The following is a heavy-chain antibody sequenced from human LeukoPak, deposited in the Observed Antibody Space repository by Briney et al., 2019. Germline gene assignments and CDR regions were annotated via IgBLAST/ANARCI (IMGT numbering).Heavy chain of an antibody. CDR2: VNRDGSST. CDR3: RRSMKSGRYPDH. J-gene: IGHJ4*02. Sequence: GGSLRLSCASSGFTFLSYWMHWVRQAPGKGLVRVSRVNRDGSSTSFADYVKGRFTISRKNAKNTVYLKTTSLSAEDTAGYYCRRSMKSGRYPDHWGQGTLVTVSS. CDR1: GFTFLSYW. D-gene: IGHD1-26*01. V-gene: IGHV3-74*01.